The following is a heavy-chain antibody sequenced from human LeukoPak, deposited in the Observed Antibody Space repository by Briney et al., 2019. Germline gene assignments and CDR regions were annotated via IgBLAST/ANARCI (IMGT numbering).Heavy chain of an antibody. J-gene: IGHJ3*02. CDR3: AKILGYSSSWYAGPIADAFDI. D-gene: IGHD6-13*01. CDR1: GFTFSSYG. V-gene: IGHV3-30*18. CDR2: ISYDGSNK. Sequence: GGSLRLSCAASGFTFSSYGMHWFRQAPGKGLEWVAVISYDGSNKYYADSVKGRFTISRDNSKNTLYLQMNSLRAEDTAVYYCAKILGYSSSWYAGPIADAFDIWGQGTMVTVSS.